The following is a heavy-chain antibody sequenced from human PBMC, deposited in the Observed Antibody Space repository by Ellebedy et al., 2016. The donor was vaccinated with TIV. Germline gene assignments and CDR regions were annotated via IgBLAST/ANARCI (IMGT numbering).Heavy chain of an antibody. Sequence: GESLKISCAASGFTFSTYWLNWVRQAPGKGLEWVANIKQDGGEKYYVDSVKGRFTISRDNAKNSLYLQMDSLRAEDTAVYYCAKDLAAKWLQAFEYWGQGTLVTVSS. V-gene: IGHV3-7*01. J-gene: IGHJ4*02. CDR3: AKDLAAKWLQAFEY. CDR2: IKQDGGEK. D-gene: IGHD5-24*01. CDR1: GFTFSTYW.